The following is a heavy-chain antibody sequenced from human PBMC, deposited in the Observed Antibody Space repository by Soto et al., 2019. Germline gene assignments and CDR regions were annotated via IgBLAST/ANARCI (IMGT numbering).Heavy chain of an antibody. CDR1: GYTFTSYA. V-gene: IGHV1-3*01. CDR2: INAGNGNT. J-gene: IGHJ6*03. D-gene: IGHD3-3*01. CDR3: AREGITIFGVATPGYYYYYYMDV. Sequence: ASVKVSCKASGYTFTSYAMHWVRQAPGQRLEWMGWINAGNGNTKYSQKFQGRVTITRDTSASTAYMELSSLRSEDTAVYYCAREGITIFGVATPGYYYYYYMDVWGKGTTVTVSS.